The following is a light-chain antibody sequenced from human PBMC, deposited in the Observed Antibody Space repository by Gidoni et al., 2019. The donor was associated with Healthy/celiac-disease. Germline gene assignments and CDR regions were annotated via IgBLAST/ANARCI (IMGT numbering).Light chain of an antibody. CDR3: QQSYSTPYT. V-gene: IGKV1-39*01. J-gene: IGKJ2*01. Sequence: DIQITQSPSSLSASVGDRVTITCRASQSISSYLNWYQQKPGKAPKILIYAASSLQSGVPSRFSGSGSGTDFTLTISSLQPEDFATYYCQQSYSTPYTFGQXTKLEIK. CDR1: QSISSY. CDR2: AAS.